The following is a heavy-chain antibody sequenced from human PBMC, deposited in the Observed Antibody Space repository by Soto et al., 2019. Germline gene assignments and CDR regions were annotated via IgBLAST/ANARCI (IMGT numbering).Heavy chain of an antibody. V-gene: IGHV3-23*01. Sequence: GGSLRLSCAASGFTFSNYAMSWVRQAPGKGLEWVSAISNSFSDGNTHYADSVKGRFTISRDNDKNTVFLEMNSLRAEDTAVYYCAKDRNYPRDQFHYWGQGTLVTVSS. CDR1: GFTFSNYA. J-gene: IGHJ4*02. CDR3: AKDRNYPRDQFHY. D-gene: IGHD1-7*01. CDR2: ISNSFSDGNT.